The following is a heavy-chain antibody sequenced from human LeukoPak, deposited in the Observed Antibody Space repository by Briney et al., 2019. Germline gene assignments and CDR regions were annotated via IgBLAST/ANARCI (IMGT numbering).Heavy chain of an antibody. CDR3: ARGGDCYSSENDAFDI. CDR2: IIPNSGGT. D-gene: IGHD2-21*02. J-gene: IGHJ3*02. CDR1: GYTFTGYY. Sequence: GASVKVSCKASGYTFTGYYMHWVRQAPGQGLEWMGWIIPNSGGTNYAQKFRGRVTMTRDTSISTAYMELSRLRSDDTAVYYCARGGDCYSSENDAFDIWGQGTMVTVSS. V-gene: IGHV1-2*02.